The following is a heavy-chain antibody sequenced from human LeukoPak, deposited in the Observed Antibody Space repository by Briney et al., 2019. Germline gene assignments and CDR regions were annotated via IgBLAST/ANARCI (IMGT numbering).Heavy chain of an antibody. J-gene: IGHJ4*02. CDR2: ISSGAGSP. CDR1: GFTFGSYA. Sequence: GGSLRLSCVASGFTFGSYALAWVRQAPGKGLEWVSTISSGAGSPFYADSVSGRFTISRDNSKNTLSLHMTSLRPEDTAVYYCVKGGSSSSEGGWGQGTLVTVSS. V-gene: IGHV3-23*01. CDR3: VKGGSSSSEGG. D-gene: IGHD6-6*01.